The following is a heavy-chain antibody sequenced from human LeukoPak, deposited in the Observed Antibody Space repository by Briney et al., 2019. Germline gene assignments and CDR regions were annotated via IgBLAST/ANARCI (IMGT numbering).Heavy chain of an antibody. CDR1: GYTFTNYY. V-gene: IGHV1-46*01. D-gene: IGHD1-26*01. J-gene: IGHJ4*02. CDR2: INPSGGST. Sequence: GASVKVSCKASGYTFTNYYMHWVRQAPGQGLEWMGIINPSGGSTRYAQKFQGRVTMTRDTSTSTVYMELSSLGSEDTAMYYCARTNFKVGATFDYWGQGTLVTVSS. CDR3: ARTNFKVGATFDY.